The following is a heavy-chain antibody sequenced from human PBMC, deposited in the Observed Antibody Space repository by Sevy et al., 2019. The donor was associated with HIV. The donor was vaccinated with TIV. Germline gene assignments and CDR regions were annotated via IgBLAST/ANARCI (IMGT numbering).Heavy chain of an antibody. D-gene: IGHD2-2*01. CDR1: GFTFSNYW. Sequence: GGSLRLSCAASGFTFSNYWMSWVRQAPGKGLEWVANIKRDGSGKYYVASVKGLFTISRDNAKTSLYLQMNSLRVEDKAMYYCARDCSSANCLWGMDVWGQGTMVTVSS. J-gene: IGHJ6*02. CDR2: IKRDGSGK. CDR3: ARDCSSANCLWGMDV. V-gene: IGHV3-7*03.